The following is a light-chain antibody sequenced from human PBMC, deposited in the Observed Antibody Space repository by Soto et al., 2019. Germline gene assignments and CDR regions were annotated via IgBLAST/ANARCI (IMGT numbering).Light chain of an antibody. J-gene: IGKJ4*01. CDR2: TAS. Sequence: DIQMTQSPSSLFASVGDRVTITCRASQSISSYLNWYQQKPGKAPKLLIYTASNLQSGVPSRFSGSGSGTDFTLTISSLQPEDFATYYCQQSYSTPLTFGGGTKVEIK. CDR3: QQSYSTPLT. CDR1: QSISSY. V-gene: IGKV1-39*01.